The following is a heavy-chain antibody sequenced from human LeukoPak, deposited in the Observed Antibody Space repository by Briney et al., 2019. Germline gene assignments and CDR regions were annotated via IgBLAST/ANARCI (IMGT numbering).Heavy chain of an antibody. CDR1: GFTFDDSA. J-gene: IGHJ6*02. CDR3: ARDQGGVVVVAAQGLGMDV. CDR2: ISWDSGNI. V-gene: IGHV3-9*01. Sequence: GGSLRLSCAASGFTFDDSAMHWVRQAPGKGLEWVSGISWDSGNIGYADSVKGRFTISRDNAKNSLYLQMNSLRAEDTAVYYCARDQGGVVVVAAQGLGMDVWGQGTTVTASS. D-gene: IGHD2-15*01.